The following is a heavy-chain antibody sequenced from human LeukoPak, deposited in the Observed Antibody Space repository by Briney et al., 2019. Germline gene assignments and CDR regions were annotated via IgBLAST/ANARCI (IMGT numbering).Heavy chain of an antibody. V-gene: IGHV1-46*01. Sequence: ASVKVSCKASGYTFTSYYMHWVRQAPGQGLEWMGIINPSGGSTSYAQKFQGRVTMTRDMSTSTVYMELSGLRSEDTAVYYCARSPVPIYSSSWSYYYYYYMDVWGKGTTVTVSS. J-gene: IGHJ6*03. CDR3: ARSPVPIYSSSWSYYYYYYMDV. CDR2: INPSGGST. D-gene: IGHD6-13*01. CDR1: GYTFTSYY.